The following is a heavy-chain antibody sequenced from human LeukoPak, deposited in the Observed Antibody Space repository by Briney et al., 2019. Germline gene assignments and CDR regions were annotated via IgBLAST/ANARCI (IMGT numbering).Heavy chain of an antibody. D-gene: IGHD1-20*01. CDR3: ARDPEANWRYFDY. Sequence: ASVKVSCKASGYTFIDYYMHWVRQAPGQGLEWMGWINPDSGGTNFAQKFQGRVTINRDTSTTTAYMEVSSLRSEDTAVYFCARDPEANWRYFDYWGQGTLVTVSS. J-gene: IGHJ4*02. CDR1: GYTFIDYY. CDR2: INPDSGGT. V-gene: IGHV1-2*02.